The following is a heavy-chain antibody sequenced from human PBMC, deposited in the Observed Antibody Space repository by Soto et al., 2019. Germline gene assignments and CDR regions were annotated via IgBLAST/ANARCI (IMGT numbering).Heavy chain of an antibody. CDR1: GYTFTSYA. D-gene: IGHD2-15*01. CDR3: ARAGYCSGGSCYADYYFDY. CDR2: INAGNGNT. Sequence: ASVKVSCKASGYTFTSYAIHWVRQAPGQRLEWMGWINAGNGNTKYSQKFQGRVTITRDTSASTAYMELSSLRSEDTAVYYCARAGYCSGGSCYADYYFDYWGQGTLVTVSS. J-gene: IGHJ4*02. V-gene: IGHV1-3*01.